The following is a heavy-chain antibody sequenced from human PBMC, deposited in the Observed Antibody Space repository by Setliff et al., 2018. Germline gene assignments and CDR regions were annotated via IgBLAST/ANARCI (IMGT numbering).Heavy chain of an antibody. Sequence: PGGSLRLSCAASGFTFSDHSMTWIRQAPGKGLEWVAHIFRSSGSTYYADSVKGRFTISRDNAENSLYLQMNSLNADDTAVYYCARDPDTSNKVDVWGRGTLVTVSS. CDR2: IFRSSGST. J-gene: IGHJ2*01. D-gene: IGHD5-18*01. CDR3: ARDPDTSNKVDV. CDR1: GFTFSDHS. V-gene: IGHV3-11*01.